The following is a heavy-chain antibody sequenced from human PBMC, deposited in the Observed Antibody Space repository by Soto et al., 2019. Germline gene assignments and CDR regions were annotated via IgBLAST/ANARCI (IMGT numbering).Heavy chain of an antibody. J-gene: IGHJ4*02. V-gene: IGHV1-69*13. CDR3: ARDRGYYGSGSYYHS. CDR2: IIPIFGTA. CDR1: GGTFSSYA. Sequence: ASVKVSCKASGGTFSSYAISWVRQAPGQGLEWMGGIIPIFGTANYAQKFQGRVTITADESTSTAYMELSSLRSEDTAVYYCARDRGYYGSGSYYHSWGQGTLVTVSS. D-gene: IGHD3-10*01.